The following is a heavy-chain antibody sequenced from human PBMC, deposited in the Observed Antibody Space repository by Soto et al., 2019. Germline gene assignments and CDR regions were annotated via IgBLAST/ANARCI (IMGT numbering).Heavy chain of an antibody. CDR3: ARDRGYCSGGSCVLGIDYFDY. D-gene: IGHD2-15*01. CDR1: GFTFSSYA. CDR2: ISYDGSNK. V-gene: IGHV3-30-3*01. J-gene: IGHJ4*02. Sequence: GGSLRLSCAASGFTFSSYAMHWVRQAPGKGLEWVAVISYDGSNKYYADSVKGRFTISRDNSKNTLYLQMNSLRAEDTAVYYCARDRGYCSGGSCVLGIDYFDYWGQGTLVTVSS.